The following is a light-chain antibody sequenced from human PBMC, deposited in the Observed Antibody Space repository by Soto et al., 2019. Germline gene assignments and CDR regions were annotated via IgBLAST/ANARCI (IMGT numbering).Light chain of an antibody. CDR2: GAS. V-gene: IGKV3-20*01. CDR3: QQYGSSPYT. CDR1: QSVSSNF. J-gene: IGKJ2*01. Sequence: DIVLTQSPGTLSLSPGERATLSCRASQSVSSNFLAWYQQKPGQAPRLLMYGASSRATGIPDRFSGTGSGTDFTLTISRLEPEDFAVYYCQQYGSSPYTFGLGTKLEIK.